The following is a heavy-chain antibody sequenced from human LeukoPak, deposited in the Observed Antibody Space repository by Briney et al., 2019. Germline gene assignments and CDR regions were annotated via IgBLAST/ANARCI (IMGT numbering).Heavy chain of an antibody. V-gene: IGHV3-74*01. CDR1: GLTFSSHR. D-gene: IGHD2/OR15-2a*01. Sequence: GGSLRLSCAASGLTFSSHRMHWVRQAPGKGLVWVSRINHDGSSTTYADSVKGRFTISRDNAKNTLYLQMNSLRAEDTAVYYCARAPYTTGRGYYFDYWGQGALVTVSS. CDR3: ARAPYTTGRGYYFDY. CDR2: INHDGSST. J-gene: IGHJ4*02.